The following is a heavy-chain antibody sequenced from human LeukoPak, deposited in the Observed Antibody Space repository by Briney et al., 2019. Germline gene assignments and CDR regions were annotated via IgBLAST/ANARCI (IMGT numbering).Heavy chain of an antibody. CDR2: IDHSGGT. D-gene: IGHD6-6*01. Sequence: SETLSLTCAVSGYSISSGYYWGWIRQPPGKGLEWIGSIDHSGGTYYNPSLKSRVTISVDTSKNQFSLKLSSVTAADTAVYYCANPPSSSHAFDIWGQGTMVTVSS. V-gene: IGHV4-38-2*01. CDR3: ANPPSSSHAFDI. J-gene: IGHJ3*02. CDR1: GYSISSGYY.